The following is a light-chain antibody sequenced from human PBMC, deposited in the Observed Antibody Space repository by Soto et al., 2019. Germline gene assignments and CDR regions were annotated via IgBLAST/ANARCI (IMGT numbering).Light chain of an antibody. CDR2: EVS. CDR1: SSDVGGYNY. V-gene: IGLV2-14*01. Sequence: QSVLTQPASVCGSPGQSITISCTGTSSDVGGYNYVSWYQQHPGKAPKLMIYEVSNRPSGVSNRFSGSKSGNTASLTISGLQAEDEADYYCSSYTSSSTLYVFGTGTKLTVL. CDR3: SSYTSSSTLYV. J-gene: IGLJ1*01.